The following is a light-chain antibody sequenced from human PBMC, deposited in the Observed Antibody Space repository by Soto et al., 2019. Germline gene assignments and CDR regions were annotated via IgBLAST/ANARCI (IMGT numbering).Light chain of an antibody. J-gene: IGLJ7*01. CDR3: AAWDDSLSGPGV. CDR1: SSNIGNFY. CDR2: KNN. V-gene: IGLV1-47*01. Sequence: QSVLTQPPSASGTPGQRVTISCSGSSSNIGNFYVYWYQQLPGTAPKLLIYKNNQRPLGVPDLFSGSKSGTSASLAISGLRSEDEADYYCAAWDDSLSGPGVFGGGTPLTVL.